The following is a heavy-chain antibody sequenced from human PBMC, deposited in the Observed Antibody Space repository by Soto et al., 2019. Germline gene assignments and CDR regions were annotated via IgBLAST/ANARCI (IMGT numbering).Heavy chain of an antibody. D-gene: IGHD6-13*01. CDR3: AKVCAAAGDYYFDY. CDR1: GFTFSSYA. CDR2: ISYDGSNK. J-gene: IGHJ4*02. V-gene: IGHV3-30*04. Sequence: QVQLVESGGGVVQPGRSLRLSCAASGFTFSSYAMHWVRQAPGKGLEWVAVISYDGSNKYYADSVKGRFTISRDNSKNTLYLQMNSLRAEDTAVYYCAKVCAAAGDYYFDYWGQGTLVTVSS.